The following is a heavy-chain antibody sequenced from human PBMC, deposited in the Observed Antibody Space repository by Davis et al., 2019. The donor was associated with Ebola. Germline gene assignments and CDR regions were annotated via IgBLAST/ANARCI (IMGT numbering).Heavy chain of an antibody. D-gene: IGHD1-26*01. J-gene: IGHJ2*01. Sequence: PGGSLRLSCAASGFTFSSYAMSWVRQAPGKGLEWVSSISGSGGSTYYADSVRGRFTISRDNSKNTLSLQMNSLTAEDTAVYYCAKMEGWELSHWYFDLWGRGTLVTVSS. CDR2: ISGSGGST. CDR1: GFTFSSYA. V-gene: IGHV3-23*01. CDR3: AKMEGWELSHWYFDL.